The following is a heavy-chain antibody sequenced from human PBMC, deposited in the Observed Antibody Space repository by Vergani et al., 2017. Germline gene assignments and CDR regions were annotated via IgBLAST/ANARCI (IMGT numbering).Heavy chain of an antibody. Sequence: QVQLQESGPGLVKPSETLCLTCAVSGYSISSGYYWGWIRQPPGKGLEWIGSIYHSGSTYHNPSLRSRVNIAVDTSKNQFSLELSSVTAADTAVFYCARHLRQEANDYWGQGTLVTVSS. V-gene: IGHV4-38-2*01. CDR3: ARHLRQEANDY. CDR2: IYHSGST. J-gene: IGHJ4*02. CDR1: GYSISSGYY.